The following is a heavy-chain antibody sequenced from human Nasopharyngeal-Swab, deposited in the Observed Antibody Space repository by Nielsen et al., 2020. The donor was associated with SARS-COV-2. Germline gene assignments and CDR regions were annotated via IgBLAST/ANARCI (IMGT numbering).Heavy chain of an antibody. V-gene: IGHV3-30-3*01. Sequence: WIRQPPGKGLEWVAVISYDGSNKYYADSVKGRFTISRDNSKNTLYLQMNSLRAEDTAVYYCARDHEEYYYYYYYMDVWGEGTTVTVSS. CDR2: ISYDGSNK. CDR3: ARDHEEYYYYYYYMDV. J-gene: IGHJ6*03. D-gene: IGHD2/OR15-2a*01.